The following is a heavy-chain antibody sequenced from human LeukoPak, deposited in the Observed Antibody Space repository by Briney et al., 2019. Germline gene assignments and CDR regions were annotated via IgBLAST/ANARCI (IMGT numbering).Heavy chain of an antibody. D-gene: IGHD5-18*01. J-gene: IGHJ4*02. CDR2: IYYSGST. Sequence: PSETLSLTCTVSGGSISSSSYYWGCIRQPPGKGLEWIGSIYYSGSTYYNPSLKSRVTISVDTSKNQFSLKLSSVTAADTAVHYCARYRGYSYGYLDYWGQGTLVTVSS. V-gene: IGHV4-39*07. CDR1: GGSISSSSYY. CDR3: ARYRGYSYGYLDY.